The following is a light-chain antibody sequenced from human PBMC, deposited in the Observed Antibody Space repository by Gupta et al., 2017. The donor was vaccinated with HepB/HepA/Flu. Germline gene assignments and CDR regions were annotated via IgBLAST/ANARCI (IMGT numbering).Light chain of an antibody. J-gene: IGKJ5*01. CDR2: TAS. V-gene: IGKV1-12*01. Sequence: DIQMTQSPSSVSASVGDRVTITCRASQGINNWLAWYQQKPGKAPKVLIYTASTLQSGVPSRFSGSGSGTDFTLTISSLQPDDFATYYCQQSNSFPFTFGQGTRLEIK. CDR1: QGINNW. CDR3: QQSNSFPFT.